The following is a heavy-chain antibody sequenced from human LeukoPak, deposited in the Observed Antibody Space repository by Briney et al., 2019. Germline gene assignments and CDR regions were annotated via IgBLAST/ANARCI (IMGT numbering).Heavy chain of an antibody. Sequence: GGSLRLSCAASGFTFSTYAMSWVRQAPGKGLEWVANIKQDGSEKYYVDSVKGRFTISRDNAKNSLYLQMNSLRAEDTAVFYCARDGTYTDYDPDFDIWGQGTLVTVSS. CDR3: ARDGTYTDYDPDFDI. CDR2: IKQDGSEK. J-gene: IGHJ4*02. V-gene: IGHV3-7*04. D-gene: IGHD5-12*01. CDR1: GFTFSTYA.